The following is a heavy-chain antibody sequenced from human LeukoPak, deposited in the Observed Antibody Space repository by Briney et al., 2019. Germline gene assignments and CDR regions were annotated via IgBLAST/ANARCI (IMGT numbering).Heavy chain of an antibody. CDR3: AREAYCGGDCFFHFDY. D-gene: IGHD2-21*02. Sequence: SVTLSLTCTVSGGSISSSSYYWGWIRQPPGKGLEWIGSIYHSGSTYYNPSLKSRVTISVDTSKNQFSLKLSSVTAADTAVYYCAREAYCGGDCFFHFDYWGQGTLVTVSS. V-gene: IGHV4-39*07. CDR2: IYHSGST. CDR1: GGSISSSSYY. J-gene: IGHJ4*02.